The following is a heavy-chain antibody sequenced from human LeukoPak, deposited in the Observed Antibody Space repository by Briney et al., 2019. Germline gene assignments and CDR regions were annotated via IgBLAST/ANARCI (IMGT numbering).Heavy chain of an antibody. CDR3: VRAIVGASVAFDF. Sequence: GRSLRLSCAASGFTFSSYGMHWVRQAPGKGLEWVAVVSYDGGNKYYADSVKGRFTISRDTSNNSLCLQMNSLRAEDTAVYYCVRAIVGASVAFDFWGQGTLVTVSS. J-gene: IGHJ3*01. V-gene: IGHV3-30*03. CDR2: VSYDGGNK. CDR1: GFTFSSYG. D-gene: IGHD1-26*01.